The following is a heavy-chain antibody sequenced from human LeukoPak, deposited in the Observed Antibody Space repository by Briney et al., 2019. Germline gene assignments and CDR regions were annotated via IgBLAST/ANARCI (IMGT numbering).Heavy chain of an antibody. D-gene: IGHD3-10*02. J-gene: IGHJ6*04. CDR1: GFTFRSYE. V-gene: IGHV3-48*03. CDR2: ISSSGSTI. CDR3: AELGITMIGGV. Sequence: GGSLRLSCVASGFTFRSYEMNWVRQAPGKGLEWVSYISSSGSTIYYADSVKGRFTNSRDNAKNSLYLQMNSLRAEDTAVYYCAELGITMIGGVWGKGTTVTISS.